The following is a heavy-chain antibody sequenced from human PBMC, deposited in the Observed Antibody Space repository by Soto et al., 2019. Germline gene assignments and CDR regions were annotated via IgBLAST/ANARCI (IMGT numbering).Heavy chain of an antibody. D-gene: IGHD6-13*01. V-gene: IGHV3-23*01. CDR3: AKELYSSSWYGDAFDI. CDR1: GFTFISYA. Sequence: GGSLRLSCAASGFTFISYAMSWVRQAPWKGLEWVSAISGSGGSTYYADSVKGRFTISRDNSKNTLYLQMNSLRAEDTAVYYCAKELYSSSWYGDAFDIWGQGTMVTVSS. CDR2: ISGSGGST. J-gene: IGHJ3*02.